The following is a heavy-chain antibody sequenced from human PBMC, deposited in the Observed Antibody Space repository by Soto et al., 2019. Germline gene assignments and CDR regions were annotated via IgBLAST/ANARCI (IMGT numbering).Heavy chain of an antibody. V-gene: IGHV4-59*01. J-gene: IGHJ6*02. CDR2: IYYSGST. D-gene: IGHD1-7*01. CDR1: GGSISSYY. Sequence: QVQLQESGPGLVKPSETLSLTCTVSGGSISSYYWSWIRQPPGKGLEWIGYIYYSGSTNYNPSLKRRVPISVDTSKNQFSLKLSSVTAVDTAVYYCAREGLSGSIGLYYYYGMDVWGQGTTVTVSS. CDR3: AREGLSGSIGLYYYYGMDV.